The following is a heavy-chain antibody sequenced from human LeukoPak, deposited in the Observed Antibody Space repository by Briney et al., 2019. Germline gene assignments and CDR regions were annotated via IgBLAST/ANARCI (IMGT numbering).Heavy chain of an antibody. D-gene: IGHD3-22*01. CDR1: GGTFSSYA. CDR3: ARTYYYDSSGYWNFDY. CDR2: IIPIFGTA. J-gene: IGHJ4*02. Sequence: SVTVSCKASGGTFSSYAISWVRQAPGQGLEWMGGIIPIFGTANYAQKFQGRVTITTDESTSTAYMELSSLRSEDTAVYYCARTYYYDSSGYWNFDYWGQGTLVTVSS. V-gene: IGHV1-69*05.